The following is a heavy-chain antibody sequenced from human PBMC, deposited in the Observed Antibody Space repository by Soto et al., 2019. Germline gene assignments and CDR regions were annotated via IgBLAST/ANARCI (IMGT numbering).Heavy chain of an antibody. J-gene: IGHJ4*02. Sequence: GGSLRLSCAASGFTVSSNYMSWVRQAPGKGLEWVSAISGSGGSTYYADSVKGRFTISRDNSKNTLYLQMNSLRAEDTAVYYCAKQVTYYDILTGSPDYWGQGTLVTVSS. D-gene: IGHD3-9*01. CDR1: GFTVSSNY. CDR2: ISGSGGST. CDR3: AKQVTYYDILTGSPDY. V-gene: IGHV3-23*01.